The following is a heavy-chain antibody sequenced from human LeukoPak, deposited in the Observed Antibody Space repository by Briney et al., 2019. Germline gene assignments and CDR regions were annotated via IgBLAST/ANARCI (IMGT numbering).Heavy chain of an antibody. Sequence: SETLSLTCTVSGYSISSGYYWGWIRQPAGKGLEWIGRIYTSGSTNYNPSLKSRVTMSVDTSKNQFSLKLSSVTAADTAVYYCARDTGITILYDNWFDPWGQGTLVTVSS. CDR1: GYSISSGYY. J-gene: IGHJ5*02. CDR2: IYTSGST. D-gene: IGHD3-9*01. V-gene: IGHV4-4*07. CDR3: ARDTGITILYDNWFDP.